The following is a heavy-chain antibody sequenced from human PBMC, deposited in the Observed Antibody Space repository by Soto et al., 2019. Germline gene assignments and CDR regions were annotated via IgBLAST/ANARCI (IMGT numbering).Heavy chain of an antibody. CDR2: ISWNSGSI. Sequence: GGSLRLSCAASGFTFDDYAMHWVRQAPGKGLEWVSGISWNSGSIGYADSAKGRFTISRDNAKNSLYLQMNSLRAEDTALYYCAKDKDYYDSSGYYDYWGQGTLVTVPS. J-gene: IGHJ4*02. CDR1: GFTFDDYA. V-gene: IGHV3-9*01. D-gene: IGHD3-22*01. CDR3: AKDKDYYDSSGYYDY.